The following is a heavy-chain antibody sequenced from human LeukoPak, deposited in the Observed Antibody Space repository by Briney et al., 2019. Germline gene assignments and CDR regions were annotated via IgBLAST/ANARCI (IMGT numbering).Heavy chain of an antibody. Sequence: ASVKVSCKASGYTFTSYDISWVRQAPGQVLEWMGWISAYNGNTNYAQKLQGRVTMTTDTSTSTAYMELRSLRSDDTAVYYCARDAYSGRYIVPALDYWGQGTLVTVSS. CDR1: GYTFTSYD. J-gene: IGHJ4*02. CDR2: ISAYNGNT. CDR3: ARDAYSGRYIVPALDY. D-gene: IGHD1-26*01. V-gene: IGHV1-18*01.